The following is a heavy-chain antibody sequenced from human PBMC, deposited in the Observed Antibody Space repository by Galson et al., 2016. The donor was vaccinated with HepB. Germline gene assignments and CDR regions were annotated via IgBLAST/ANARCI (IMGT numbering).Heavy chain of an antibody. V-gene: IGHV3-23*01. CDR2: ISGSGGST. CDR1: GFTFSSYA. D-gene: IGHD3-3*01. Sequence: SLRLSCAASGFTFSSYAMSWVRQAPGKGLEWVSAISGSGGSTYYADSVKGQFTISRDNSKNTLYLQMNSLRAEDTAVYYCAKDLGFLEWLFFDSYYYYGMDVWGQGTTVTVSS. CDR3: AKDLGFLEWLFFDSYYYYGMDV. J-gene: IGHJ6*02.